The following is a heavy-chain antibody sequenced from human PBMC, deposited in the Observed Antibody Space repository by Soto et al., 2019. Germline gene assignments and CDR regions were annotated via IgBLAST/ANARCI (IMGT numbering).Heavy chain of an antibody. V-gene: IGHV3-9*01. Sequence: EVQLVESGGGLVQPGRSLRLSCAASGFTFNDYAMHWVRQVPGKGLEWVSGINWNSYIIKYADSVRGRFTISRDNAKNSLYLQMNSLRPEDTALYYCAKAMEQQLVPDYYHGLDVWGQGTTVTVSS. J-gene: IGHJ6*02. CDR3: AKAMEQQLVPDYYHGLDV. CDR2: INWNSYII. CDR1: GFTFNDYA. D-gene: IGHD6-13*01.